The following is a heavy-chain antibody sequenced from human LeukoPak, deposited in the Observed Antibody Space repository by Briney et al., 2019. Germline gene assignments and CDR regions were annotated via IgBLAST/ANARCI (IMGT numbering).Heavy chain of an antibody. D-gene: IGHD3-10*01. V-gene: IGHV1-69*13. CDR2: IIPIFGTA. CDR3: ARGGHRRYYYTSGSAFDP. J-gene: IGHJ5*02. CDR1: GGTFSSYV. Sequence: SVEVSCKASGGTFSSYVISWVRQAPGQGLEWMGGIIPIFGTANYAQKFQGRVTITADESTSTAYMELKSLRSDDTAVYYCARGGHRRYYYTSGSAFDPWGQGTLVTVSS.